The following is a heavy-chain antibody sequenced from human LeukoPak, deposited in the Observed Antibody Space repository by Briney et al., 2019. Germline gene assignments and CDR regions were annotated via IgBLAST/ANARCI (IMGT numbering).Heavy chain of an antibody. J-gene: IGHJ4*02. CDR1: GYTFTDYY. CDR3: ARGSTSPNNLDY. D-gene: IGHD2-2*01. Sequence: ASVKVSCKASGYTFTDYYIHWVRQPPGQGLEWMGWINPNSGGTNYAQKFQGRVIMTRDTSISTAYMELSRLRSDDTAVYYCARGSTSPNNLDYWGQGTLVTVSS. CDR2: INPNSGGT. V-gene: IGHV1-2*02.